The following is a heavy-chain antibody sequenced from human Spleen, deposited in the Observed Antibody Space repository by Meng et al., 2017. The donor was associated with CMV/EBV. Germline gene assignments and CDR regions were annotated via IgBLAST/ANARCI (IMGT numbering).Heavy chain of an antibody. CDR2: ISAHSRLT. CDR3: ARIKRYCTGGSCSSTGYYGMDV. Sequence: ASVKVSCKASGYTFTSFGVTWVRQAPGQGLEWLGWISAHSRLTNYAQKFQGRVTMTGDTSTTTAYMELSRLRSDDMAVYYCARIKRYCTGGSCSSTGYYGMDVWGQGTTVTVSS. J-gene: IGHJ6*02. CDR1: GYTFTSFG. D-gene: IGHD2-15*01. V-gene: IGHV1-18*03.